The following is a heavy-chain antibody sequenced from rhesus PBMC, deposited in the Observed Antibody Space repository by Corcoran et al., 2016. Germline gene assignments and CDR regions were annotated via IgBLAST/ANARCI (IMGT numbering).Heavy chain of an antibody. CDR1: GGSISSNY. Sequence: QLQLQESGPGLVKPSETLSLTCAASGGSISSNYCNWIRQSPGKGLGWIGRIFGSGGSTDSNPSLKSRVTIATDTYKNQISLRLNSVTAADTVMYYCTRGRPGVGDYFDYWSRRVLVTVSS. CDR3: TRGRPGVGDYFDY. J-gene: IGHJ4*01. CDR2: IFGSGGST. D-gene: IGHD1-44*01. V-gene: IGHV4-173*01.